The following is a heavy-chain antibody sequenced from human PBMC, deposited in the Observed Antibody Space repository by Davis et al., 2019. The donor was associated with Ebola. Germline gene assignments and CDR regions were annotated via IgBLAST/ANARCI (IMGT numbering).Heavy chain of an antibody. D-gene: IGHD6-19*01. V-gene: IGHV3-7*01. J-gene: IGHJ4*02. CDR1: GFTFSSYA. Sequence: GGSLRLSCAASGFTFSSYAMSWVRQAPGKGLEWVANIKQDGSEKYYVDSVKGRFTISRDNSKNTLYLQMNSLRAEDTAVYYCARDLHSSGWYTFDYWGQGTLVTVSS. CDR3: ARDLHSSGWYTFDY. CDR2: IKQDGSEK.